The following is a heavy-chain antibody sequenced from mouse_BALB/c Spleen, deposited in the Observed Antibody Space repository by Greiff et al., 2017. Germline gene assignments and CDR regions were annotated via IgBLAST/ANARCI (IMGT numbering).Heavy chain of an antibody. Sequence: EVQLKESGPELVKPGASVKMSCKASGYTFTSYVMHWVKQKPGQGLEWIGYINPYNDGTKYNEKFKGKATLTSDKSSSTAYMELSSLTSEDSAVYYCAREEENSLLRLWFAYWGQGTLVTVSA. CDR1: GYTFTSYV. CDR2: INPYNDGT. V-gene: IGHV1-14*01. D-gene: IGHD1-2*01. CDR3: AREEENSLLRLWFAY. J-gene: IGHJ3*01.